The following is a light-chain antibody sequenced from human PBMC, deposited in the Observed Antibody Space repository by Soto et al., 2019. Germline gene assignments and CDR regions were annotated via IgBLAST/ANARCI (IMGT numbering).Light chain of an antibody. CDR3: QQYNNWPRT. CDR1: QSVSSN. CDR2: GAS. Sequence: EIVMTQSPATLSVSPGERATLSCGASQSVSSNLAWYQQKPGQAPGLLIYGASTRATGIPARFSGSGSGTEFTLTISSLQSEDFAVYYCQQYNNWPRTFGQGTKV. V-gene: IGKV3-15*01. J-gene: IGKJ1*01.